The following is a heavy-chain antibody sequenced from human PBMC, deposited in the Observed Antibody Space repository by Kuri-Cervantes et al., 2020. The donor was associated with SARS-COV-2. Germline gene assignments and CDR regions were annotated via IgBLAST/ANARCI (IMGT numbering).Heavy chain of an antibody. J-gene: IGHJ6*03. CDR3: ARGASSSWYVYYYYYMDV. D-gene: IGHD6-13*01. CDR1: GFTFSSYA. Sequence: GESLKISCAASGFTFSSYAMHWVRQAPGKGLEWVAVISYDGSNKYYADSVKGRFTISRDNSKNTLYLQMNSLRAEDTAVYYCARGASSSWYVYYYYYMDVWGKGNTV. V-gene: IGHV3-30*04. CDR2: ISYDGSNK.